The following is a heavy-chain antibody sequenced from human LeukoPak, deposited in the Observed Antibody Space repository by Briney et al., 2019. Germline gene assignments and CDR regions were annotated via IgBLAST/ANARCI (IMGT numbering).Heavy chain of an antibody. V-gene: IGHV3-21*04. J-gene: IGHJ4*02. Sequence: GGSLRLSCAASGFTFSSYSMNWVRQAPGKGLEWVSSISSSSSYIYYADSVKGRFTISRDNAKNTLYLQMNSLRAEDTAVYYCAREGTPYSFDYWGQETLVTVSS. CDR2: ISSSSSYI. CDR1: GFTFSSYS. D-gene: IGHD1-7*01. CDR3: AREGTPYSFDY.